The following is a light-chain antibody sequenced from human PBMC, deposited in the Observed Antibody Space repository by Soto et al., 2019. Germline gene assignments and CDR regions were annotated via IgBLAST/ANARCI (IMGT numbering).Light chain of an antibody. V-gene: IGLV2-23*02. CDR1: SSDVGSYNL. CDR3: CSYAGNSTLI. CDR2: EVN. Sequence: QSVLTQPASVSGSPGQSITISCTGTSSDVGSYNLVSWYQHHPGKAPKLMIYEVNKRPSGVSNRFSGSKSGNTASLTISGLQAEDEADYYCCSYAGNSTLIFGGGTKLTVL. J-gene: IGLJ2*01.